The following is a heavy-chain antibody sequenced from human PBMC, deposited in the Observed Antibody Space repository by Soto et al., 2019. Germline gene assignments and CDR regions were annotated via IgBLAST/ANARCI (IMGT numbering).Heavy chain of an antibody. V-gene: IGHV3-74*01. J-gene: IGHJ5*02. Sequence: GGSLRLSCAASGFTFSSFWMHWVRQAPGKGLEWVSRASPDGTSTSYADSVKGRFTISRDNAKNTLFMQMNSLRAEDTAVYYCTRHGSGDYFLFDPWGQGTLVTVSS. CDR1: GFTFSSFW. CDR2: ASPDGTST. CDR3: TRHGSGDYFLFDP. D-gene: IGHD4-17*01.